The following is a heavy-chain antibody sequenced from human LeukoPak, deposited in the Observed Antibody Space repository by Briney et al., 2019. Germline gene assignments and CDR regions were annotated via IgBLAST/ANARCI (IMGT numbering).Heavy chain of an antibody. CDR3: TTGDSWGQYFQY. Sequence: GGSLRLSCAASGFTFSNAWMSWVRQAPGKGLEWVGRIKSKTDGGTTDYAAPVKGRLTSSRDDSKNTPYLQMNSLKTEDTGVYYCTTGDSWGQYFQYWGQGTLVSVSS. D-gene: IGHD5-24*01. V-gene: IGHV3-15*01. CDR2: IKSKTDGGTT. CDR1: GFTFSNAW. J-gene: IGHJ1*01.